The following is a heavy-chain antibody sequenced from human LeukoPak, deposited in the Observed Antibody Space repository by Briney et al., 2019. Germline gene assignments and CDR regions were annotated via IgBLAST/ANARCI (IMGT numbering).Heavy chain of an antibody. J-gene: IGHJ4*02. CDR2: LNSDGSIT. CDR3: ARARDGFYFDF. D-gene: IGHD3-10*01. CDR1: GFTFSSYW. V-gene: IGHV3-74*01. Sequence: PGGSLRLSCAASGFTFSSYWMHWVRQAPGKGLVWVSRLNSDGSITTCADSVKGRFTISRDNAKNTLYLQMNSLRAEDTAVYYCARARDGFYFDFWGQGTLVPVSS.